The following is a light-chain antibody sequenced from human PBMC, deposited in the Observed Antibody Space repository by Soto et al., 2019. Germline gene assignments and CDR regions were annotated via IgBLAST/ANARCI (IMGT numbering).Light chain of an antibody. J-gene: IGKJ2*01. Sequence: ETVLTQSPATLSLSPGEGATLSCRASHSVSSYLAWYQQKPGQTPRLLIYDASTRATGIPARFSGSGSGTDFTLNISSLEPEDFAVYFCQQYNNWPPDTFGQETKLEIK. CDR2: DAS. V-gene: IGKV3-11*01. CDR1: HSVSSY. CDR3: QQYNNWPPDT.